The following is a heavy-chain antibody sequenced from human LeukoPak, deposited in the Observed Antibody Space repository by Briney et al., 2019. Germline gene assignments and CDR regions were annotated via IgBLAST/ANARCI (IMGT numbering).Heavy chain of an antibody. CDR3: ARDFVVVVAATPVGYYYGMDV. CDR2: IWYDGSNK. J-gene: IGHJ6*02. CDR1: GFTLSSYG. Sequence: GGSLRLSCAASGFTLSSYGMHWVRQAPGKGLEWVAVIWYDGSNKYYADSVKGRFTISRDNSKNTLYLQLNSLRAEDTAVYYCARDFVVVVAATPVGYYYGMDVWGQGTTVTVSS. D-gene: IGHD2-15*01. V-gene: IGHV3-33*08.